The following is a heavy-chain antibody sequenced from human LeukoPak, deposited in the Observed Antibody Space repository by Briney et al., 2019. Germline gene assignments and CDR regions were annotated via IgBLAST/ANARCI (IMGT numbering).Heavy chain of an antibody. CDR1: GFTFSSYG. V-gene: IGHV3-33*06. CDR3: AKELYSSSWSYYFDY. J-gene: IGHJ4*02. CDR2: IWSDGSNK. Sequence: GGSLRLSCAASGFTFSSYGMHWVRQAPGKGLEWVAVIWSDGSNKYYADSVKGRFTISRDNSKNTLYLQMNSLRAEDTAVYYCAKELYSSSWSYYFDYWGQGTLVTVSS. D-gene: IGHD6-13*01.